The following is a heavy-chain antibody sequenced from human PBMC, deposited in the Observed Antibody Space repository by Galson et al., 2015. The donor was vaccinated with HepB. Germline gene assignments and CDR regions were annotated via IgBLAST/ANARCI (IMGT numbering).Heavy chain of an antibody. V-gene: IGHV3-53*01. Sequence: SLRLSCAASGLRVSSNYMTWVRQAPGKGLECVAHIYSGGNTYYADSVKGRFTVSRDNSKNTLYLQMNSLRAEDAAVYYCARGLVSSGYYGDYWGQGTLVTVSS. CDR3: ARGLVSSGYYGDY. D-gene: IGHD3-22*01. CDR1: GLRVSSNY. CDR2: IYSGGNT. J-gene: IGHJ4*02.